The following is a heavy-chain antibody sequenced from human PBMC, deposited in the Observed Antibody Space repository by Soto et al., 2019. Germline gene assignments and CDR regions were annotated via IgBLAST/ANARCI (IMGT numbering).Heavy chain of an antibody. Sequence: QVQLVESGGGVVQPGRSQRLSCTASKFTFASYVMHWVRQAPGEGLEWVALISFDGTNKYYADSVKGRFTISRDNSKNTMYLQMNSLKTEDTAVYYCGGEMIPMIMGGMSAMDVWGQGPTVTVS. CDR3: GGEMIPMIMGGMSAMDV. V-gene: IGHV3-30*04. D-gene: IGHD3-22*01. CDR2: ISFDGTNK. J-gene: IGHJ6*02. CDR1: KFTFASYV.